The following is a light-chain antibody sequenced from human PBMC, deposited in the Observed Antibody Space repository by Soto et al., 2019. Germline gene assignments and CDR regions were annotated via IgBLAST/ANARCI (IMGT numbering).Light chain of an antibody. CDR2: WAS. V-gene: IGKV4-1*01. CDR3: QHYLRIPIT. Sequence: DIVMTQSPDSLAVSLGERDTINCKSSQSVLYSSNNKNYLAWYQQKPGQPPKLLIYWASTRESGVPDRFSGSGSGTDFTLTISSLQAEDVAIYYCQHYLRIPITFGQGTRLEI. CDR1: QSVLYSSNNKNY. J-gene: IGKJ5*01.